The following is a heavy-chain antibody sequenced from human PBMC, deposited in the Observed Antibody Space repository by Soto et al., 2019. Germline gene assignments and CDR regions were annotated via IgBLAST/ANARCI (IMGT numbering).Heavy chain of an antibody. Sequence: SGPTLVNPTQTLTLTCTFSGFSLSTSGMCVSWIRQPPGKALEWLALIDWDDDKYYSTSLKTRLTISKDTSKNQVVLTMTNMDPVDTATYYCARISYYYDSIGLGAFDTWGQGTMVTVSS. V-gene: IGHV2-70*01. CDR1: GFSLSTSGMC. CDR2: IDWDDDK. D-gene: IGHD3-22*01. J-gene: IGHJ3*02. CDR3: ARISYYYDSIGLGAFDT.